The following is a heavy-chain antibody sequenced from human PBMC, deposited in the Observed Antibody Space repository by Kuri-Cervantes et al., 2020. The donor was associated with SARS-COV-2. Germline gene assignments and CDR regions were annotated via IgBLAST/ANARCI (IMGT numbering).Heavy chain of an antibody. D-gene: IGHD3-22*01. CDR2: IHPNDGGT. Sequence: ASVKVSCKTSGYTFTAYYVHWVRQAPGQGLKWMGRIHPNDGGTNSAQKFQGRVTMTRDTSISTAYMELSRLRSDDTAVYYCERSYFYDSSGYVMDYWGQGTMVTVSS. CDR1: GYTFTAYY. V-gene: IGHV1-2*06. CDR3: ERSYFYDSSGYVMDY. J-gene: IGHJ4*01.